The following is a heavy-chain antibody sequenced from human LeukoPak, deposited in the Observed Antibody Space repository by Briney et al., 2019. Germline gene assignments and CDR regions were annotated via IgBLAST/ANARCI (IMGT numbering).Heavy chain of an antibody. CDR2: INPNSGGT. Sequence: GASVKVSCKASGYTFTGCYMHWVRQAPGQGPEWMGWINPNSGGTNYAQKFQGRVTMTRDTSISTAYMELSRLRSDDTAVYYCARDPGDWNWNDETFDYWGQGTLVTVSS. D-gene: IGHD1-1*01. CDR3: ARDPGDWNWNDETFDY. CDR1: GYTFTGCY. J-gene: IGHJ4*02. V-gene: IGHV1-2*02.